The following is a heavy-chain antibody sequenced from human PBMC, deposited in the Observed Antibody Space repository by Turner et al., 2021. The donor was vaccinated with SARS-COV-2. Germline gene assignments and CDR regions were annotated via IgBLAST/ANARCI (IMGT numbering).Heavy chain of an antibody. D-gene: IGHD6-13*01. CDR2: IWYDGSNK. J-gene: IGHJ4*02. Sequence: QVQLVESGGGVVQPGRPLRLPCAASGFTFSSYGMHWVRQAPGKGLEWVAVIWYDGSNKYYADSVKGRFTISRDNSKNTLYLQTNSLRAEDTAVYYCARGPTDSSSWMGYYFDYWGQGTLVTVSS. CDR3: ARGPTDSSSWMGYYFDY. CDR1: GFTFSSYG. V-gene: IGHV3-33*01.